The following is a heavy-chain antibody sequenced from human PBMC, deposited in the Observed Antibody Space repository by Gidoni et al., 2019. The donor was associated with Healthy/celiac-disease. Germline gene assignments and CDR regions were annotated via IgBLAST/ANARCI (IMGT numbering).Heavy chain of an antibody. CDR2: INAGNGNT. J-gene: IGHJ6*02. CDR3: ARVRVGDYYYYGMDV. Sequence: QVQLVQSGAEVKKPGASVQVSCKASGYTFTSYAMHWVRQAPGQRLEWMGWINAGNGNTKYSQKFQGRVTITRDTSASTAYMELSSLRSEDTAVYYCARVRVGDYYYYGMDVWGQGTTVTVSS. V-gene: IGHV1-3*01. CDR1: GYTFTSYA. D-gene: IGHD2-15*01.